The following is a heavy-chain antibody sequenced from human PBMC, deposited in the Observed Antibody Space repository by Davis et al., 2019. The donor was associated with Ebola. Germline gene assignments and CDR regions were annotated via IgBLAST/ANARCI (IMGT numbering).Heavy chain of an antibody. CDR2: ISSSGSTI. D-gene: IGHD6-6*01. V-gene: IGHV3-48*04. CDR3: ARDLVSSSSAWWLSPETTHYYYYGMDV. Sequence: GGSLRLSCAASGFTFSSYSMNWVRQAPGKGLEWVSYISSSGSTIYYADSVKGRFTISRDNAKNSLYLQMNSLRAEDTAVYYCARDLVSSSSAWWLSPETTHYYYYGMDVWGQGTTVTVSS. J-gene: IGHJ6*02. CDR1: GFTFSSYS.